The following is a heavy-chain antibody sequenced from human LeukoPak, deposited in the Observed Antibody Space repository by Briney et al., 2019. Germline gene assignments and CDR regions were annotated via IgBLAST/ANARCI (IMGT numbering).Heavy chain of an antibody. CDR2: INSDGSSR. J-gene: IGHJ5*02. CDR1: GFTFSSYW. Sequence: GGSLRLSCAASGFTFSSYWMHWVRQAPGKGLVWGSRINSDGSSRSYADSVKGRFTISRDNAKNTLYLQMNSLRAEDTAVYYCARGTGYSSGWYNWFDPWGQGTLVTVSS. CDR3: ARGTGYSSGWYNWFDP. D-gene: IGHD6-19*01. V-gene: IGHV3-74*01.